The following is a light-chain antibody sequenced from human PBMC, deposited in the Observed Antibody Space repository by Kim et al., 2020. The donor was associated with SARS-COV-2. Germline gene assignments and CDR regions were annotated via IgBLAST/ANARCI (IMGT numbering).Light chain of an antibody. V-gene: IGLV3-9*01. CDR2: RDS. CDR3: QVWDSSTYV. CDR1: NIGSKN. J-gene: IGLJ1*01. Sequence: SVALGQTARITVVGNNIGSKNVHWYQQKPGQAPVLVIYRDSNRPSGIPERFSGSNSGNTATLTISRAQAGDEADYYCQVWDSSTYVFGTGTKVTVL.